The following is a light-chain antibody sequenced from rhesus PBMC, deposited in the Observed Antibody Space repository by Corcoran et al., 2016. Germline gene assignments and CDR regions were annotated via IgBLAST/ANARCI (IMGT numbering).Light chain of an antibody. Sequence: DVVMTQSPLALPITPGQPASISCRSSQSLVHSNGNTYLSWFQQKPGQPPRLLIYKVSNRYSGVPDRFSGRGAGTDFTLKISRVEAEDVGVYYCMQYTHIPYSFGQGTKVEIK. J-gene: IGKJ2*01. CDR1: QSLVHSNGNTY. CDR2: KVS. CDR3: MQYTHIPYS. V-gene: IGKV2-65*01.